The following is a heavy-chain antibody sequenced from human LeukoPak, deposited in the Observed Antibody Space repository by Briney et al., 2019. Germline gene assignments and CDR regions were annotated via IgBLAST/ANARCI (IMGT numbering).Heavy chain of an antibody. CDR3: ARSRGDYGDDGWYFDL. J-gene: IGHJ2*01. CDR1: GFTFSSYE. CDR2: ISSSGSTI. V-gene: IGHV3-48*03. D-gene: IGHD4-17*01. Sequence: GGSLRLSCAASGFTFSSYEMNWVRQASGKGLEWVSYISSSGSTIYYADSVKGRFTISRDNAKNSLYLQMNSLRAEDTAVYYCARSRGDYGDDGWYFDLWGRGTLVTVSS.